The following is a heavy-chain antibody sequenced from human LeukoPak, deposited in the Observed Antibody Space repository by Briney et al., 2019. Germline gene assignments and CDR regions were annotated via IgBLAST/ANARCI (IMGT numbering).Heavy chain of an antibody. CDR3: ARDRIAAADDYYGMDV. J-gene: IGHJ6*02. CDR1: GYTFTSYA. CDR2: IIPILGIA. D-gene: IGHD6-13*01. V-gene: IGHV1-69*04. Sequence: ASVKVSCKASGYTFTSYAMHWVRQAPGQGLEWMGRIIPILGIANYAQKFQGRVTITADKSTSTAYMELSSLRSEDTAVYYCARDRIAAADDYYGMDVWGQGTTVTVSS.